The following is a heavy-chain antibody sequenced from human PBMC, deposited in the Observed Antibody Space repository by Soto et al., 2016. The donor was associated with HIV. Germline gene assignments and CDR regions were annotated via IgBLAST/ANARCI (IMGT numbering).Heavy chain of an antibody. CDR3: ARGPEGSYYYYYMDV. J-gene: IGHJ6*03. CDR2: IIVIFGIA. Sequence: QVQLVQSGAEVKKPGSSVKVSCKASGGTFSNYAISWVRQAPGQGLEWMGKIIVIFGIANYAEKFQGRVTITADESTSTAYMELSSLRSEDTAVYYCARGPEGSYYYYYMDVWGKGTTVIVSS. V-gene: IGHV1-69*18. CDR1: GGTFSNYA.